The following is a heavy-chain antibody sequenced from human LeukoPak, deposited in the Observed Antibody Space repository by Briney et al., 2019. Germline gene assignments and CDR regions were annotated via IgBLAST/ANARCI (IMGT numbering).Heavy chain of an antibody. J-gene: IGHJ6*03. V-gene: IGHV4-59*01. CDR3: ARFPASAEYRHYYYMGV. Sequence: SETLSLTCTVSGGYIRSYYWSWIRQPPGKGLEWIGYIYYSGSTNYNPSLKSRVTISVDTSKKQLSLKLSSVTAADTALYYCARFPASAEYRHYYYMGVWGKGTTVTVSS. D-gene: IGHD6-25*01. CDR1: GGYIRSYY. CDR2: IYYSGST.